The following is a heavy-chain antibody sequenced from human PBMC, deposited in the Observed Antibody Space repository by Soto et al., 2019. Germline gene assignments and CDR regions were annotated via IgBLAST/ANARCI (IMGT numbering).Heavy chain of an antibody. CDR1: GFTFDSCV. CDR2: ISGSGRHT. Sequence: HPGGSLRLSCAASGFTFDSCVMSWVRQAPGKGLEWLSLISGSGRHTDYADSVKGRFTISRDNSKNTLYLQMNSLRVEDTAVYYCAKDPPSERMQPDYGMDVWGQGTTVTVSS. CDR3: AKDPPSERMQPDYGMDV. V-gene: IGHV3-23*01. J-gene: IGHJ6*02. D-gene: IGHD6-13*01.